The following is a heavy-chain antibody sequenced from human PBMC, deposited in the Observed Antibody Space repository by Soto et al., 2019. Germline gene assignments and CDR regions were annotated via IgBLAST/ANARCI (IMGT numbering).Heavy chain of an antibody. V-gene: IGHV3-23*01. CDR1: GFTFSSYA. Sequence: GGSLRLSCAAPGFTFSSYAMSWVRQAPGKGLEWVSAISGSGGSTYYADSVKGRFTISRDNSKNTLYLQMNSLRAEDTAVYYCAKGLSSTVTGTTAAWFDPWGQGTLVTVSS. D-gene: IGHD1-7*01. J-gene: IGHJ5*02. CDR2: ISGSGGST. CDR3: AKGLSSTVTGTTAAWFDP.